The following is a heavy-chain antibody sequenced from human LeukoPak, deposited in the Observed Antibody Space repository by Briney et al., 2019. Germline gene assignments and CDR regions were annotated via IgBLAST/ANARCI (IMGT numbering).Heavy chain of an antibody. CDR2: IFYSGST. V-gene: IGHV4-39*06. D-gene: IGHD3-10*01. CDR3: ARGWGSGSYWYSYYYMDV. J-gene: IGHJ6*03. Sequence: TSETLSLTCTVSGGSISSSSYYWGWIRQTPGKGLEWIGNIFYSGSTYYNPSLKSRVTISVDTSKNQFPLKLSSVTAADTAVYYCARGWGSGSYWYSYYYMDVWGKGTTVTVSS. CDR1: GGSISSSSYY.